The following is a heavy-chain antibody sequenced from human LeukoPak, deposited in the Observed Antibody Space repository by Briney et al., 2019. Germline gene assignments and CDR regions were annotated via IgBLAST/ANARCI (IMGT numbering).Heavy chain of an antibody. J-gene: IGHJ6*03. CDR3: ARGTGDFWSGYISYYYYYMDV. CDR2: IYYSGST. CDR1: GYSISSGYY. V-gene: IGHV4-61*01. D-gene: IGHD3-3*01. Sequence: SETLSLTCTVSGYSISSGYYWSWIRQPPGKGLEWIGYIYYSGSTNYNPSLKSRVTISVDTSKNQFSLKLSSVTAADTAVYYCARGTGDFWSGYISYYYYYMDVWGKGTTVTVSS.